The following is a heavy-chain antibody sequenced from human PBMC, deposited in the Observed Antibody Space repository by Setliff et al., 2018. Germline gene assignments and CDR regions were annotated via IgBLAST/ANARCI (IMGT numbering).Heavy chain of an antibody. V-gene: IGHV4-34*01. Sequence: SETLSLTCAVYGGSFSDSYWSRIRQPPGKGLEWIGDINYLGNTNYNPSLKTRVTISVDTSKNQFSLKLVSMTAADTAVYYCAREDFWSGRNDYWGQGTLVTVSS. J-gene: IGHJ4*02. CDR1: GGSFSDSY. CDR3: AREDFWSGRNDY. D-gene: IGHD3-3*01. CDR2: INYLGNT.